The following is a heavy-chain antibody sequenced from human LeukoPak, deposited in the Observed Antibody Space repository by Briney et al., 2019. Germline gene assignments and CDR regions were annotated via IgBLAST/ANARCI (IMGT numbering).Heavy chain of an antibody. CDR1: GFTFSSYA. J-gene: IGHJ3*02. V-gene: IGHV3-23*01. Sequence: GGSLRLSCAASGFTFSSYAMRWVRQAPGRGVEGVSAISGSGGSTYYADSVKGRFTISRDNSKNTLYLQMNSLRVEDTAVYNCAKGLISGYYYHAFDIWGQGTMVTVSS. CDR3: AKGLISGYYYHAFDI. CDR2: ISGSGGST. D-gene: IGHD3-22*01.